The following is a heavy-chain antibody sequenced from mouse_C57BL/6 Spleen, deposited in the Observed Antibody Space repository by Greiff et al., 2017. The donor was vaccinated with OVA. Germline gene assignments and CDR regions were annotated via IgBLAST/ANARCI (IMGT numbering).Heavy chain of an antibody. CDR3: ANYDYDGYAMDY. CDR2: ISDGGSYT. J-gene: IGHJ4*01. V-gene: IGHV5-4*03. Sequence: EVKLVESGGGLVKPGGSLKLSCAASGFTFSSYAMSWVRQTPEKRLEWVATISDGGSYTYYPDNVKGRFTISRDNAKNNLYLQMSHLKSEDTAMYNCANYDYDGYAMDYWGQGTSVTVSS. CDR1: GFTFSSYA. D-gene: IGHD2-4*01.